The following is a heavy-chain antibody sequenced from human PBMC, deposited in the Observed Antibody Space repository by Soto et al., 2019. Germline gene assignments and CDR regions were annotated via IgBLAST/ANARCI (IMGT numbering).Heavy chain of an antibody. Sequence: GWSLRLSCAASGLTFSSSWMSWARQAPGKGLEWVANIKQDGSEKYYLDSVKGRFTISRDNAKNSLYLQMNSLRAEDTAVYYCARDLGYQTLDYWGQGTLVTVSS. J-gene: IGHJ4*02. CDR1: GLTFSSSW. V-gene: IGHV3-7*01. CDR2: IKQDGSEK. CDR3: ARDLGYQTLDY. D-gene: IGHD6-25*01.